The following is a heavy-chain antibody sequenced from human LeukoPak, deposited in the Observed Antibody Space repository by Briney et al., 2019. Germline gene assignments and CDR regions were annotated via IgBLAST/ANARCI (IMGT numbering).Heavy chain of an antibody. CDR3: AKGESITSAWFDS. V-gene: IGHV3-53*05. Sequence: GGSLRLSCAATGLSVSSNFMSWVRQAPGKGLEWVSVIYGGGSTYYADSVKGRFTISRDNSKSTLYLQINSLRGEDTAVYYCAKGESITSAWFDSWGQGTLVTVSS. CDR2: IYGGGST. J-gene: IGHJ5*01. CDR1: GLSVSSNF. D-gene: IGHD5-24*01.